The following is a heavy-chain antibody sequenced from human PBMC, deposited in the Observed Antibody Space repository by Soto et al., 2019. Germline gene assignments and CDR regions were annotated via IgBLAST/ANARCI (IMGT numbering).Heavy chain of an antibody. V-gene: IGHV1-3*01. CDR3: AREIGVARGASYFDY. CDR1: GYTITSYA. J-gene: IGHJ4*02. CDR2: INAGNGNT. Sequence: ASVEVSCKASGYTITSYAMHWVRQAPGQRLEWMGWINAGNGNTKYSQKFQGRFTISRDNAKNSLYLQMNSLRAEDTAVYYCAREIGVARGASYFDYWGPGTLVTVSS. D-gene: IGHD2-2*01.